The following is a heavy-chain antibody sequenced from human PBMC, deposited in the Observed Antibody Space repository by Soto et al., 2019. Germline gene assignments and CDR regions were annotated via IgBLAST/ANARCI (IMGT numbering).Heavy chain of an antibody. CDR2: INHSGST. CDR3: ARGKGLLLGGYYFDY. V-gene: IGHV4-34*01. CDR1: GGSFSGYY. J-gene: IGHJ4*02. D-gene: IGHD1-26*01. Sequence: SETLSLTCAVYGGSFSGYYWSWIRQPPGKGLEWIGEINHSGSTNYNPSLKSRVTISVDTSKNQFSLKLSSVTAADTAVYYCARGKGLLLGGYYFDYWGQGTLVTVSS.